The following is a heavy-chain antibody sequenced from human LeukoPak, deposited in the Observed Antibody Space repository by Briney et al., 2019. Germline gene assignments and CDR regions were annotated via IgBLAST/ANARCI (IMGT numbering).Heavy chain of an antibody. Sequence: PGGSLRLSCAASGFTFSDYYMSWIRQAPGKGLEWVSYISSSGSTIYYADSVKGRFTISRDNAKNSLYLQMNSLRAEDTAVYYCARDLAPTYYYDSSNPGPVGYWGQGTLVTVSS. CDR1: GFTFSDYY. D-gene: IGHD3-22*01. V-gene: IGHV3-11*04. J-gene: IGHJ4*02. CDR3: ARDLAPTYYYDSSNPGPVGY. CDR2: ISSSGSTI.